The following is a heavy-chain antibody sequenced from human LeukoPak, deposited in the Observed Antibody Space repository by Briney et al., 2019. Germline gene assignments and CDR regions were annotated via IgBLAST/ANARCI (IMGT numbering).Heavy chain of an antibody. V-gene: IGHV3-49*03. D-gene: IGHD3-3*01. Sequence: PGGSLRLSCTASGFTFGDYAMSWFRQAPGKGLEWVGFIRSKAYGGTTEYAASVKGRFTISRDDSRSIAYLQMNSLKTEDTAVYYCTGVKLRFLEWLLLFDYWGQGTLVTVSS. CDR1: GFTFGDYA. J-gene: IGHJ4*02. CDR2: IRSKAYGGTT. CDR3: TGVKLRFLEWLLLFDY.